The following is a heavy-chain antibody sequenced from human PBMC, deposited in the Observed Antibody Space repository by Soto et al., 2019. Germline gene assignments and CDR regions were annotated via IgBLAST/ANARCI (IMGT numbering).Heavy chain of an antibody. CDR2: INHSGST. V-gene: IGHV4-34*01. CDR1: GGSFSGYY. D-gene: IGHD3-3*01. Sequence: QVQLQQWGAGLLKPSETLSLTCAVYGGSFSGYYWSWIRQPPGKGLAWIGEINHSGSTNYNPSLKSRVTISVDTSNNQFPRKLSSVTAADTAVYYCARAGRVGYDFWSGHYYYYGMDVWGQGTTVTVSS. CDR3: ARAGRVGYDFWSGHYYYYGMDV. J-gene: IGHJ6*02.